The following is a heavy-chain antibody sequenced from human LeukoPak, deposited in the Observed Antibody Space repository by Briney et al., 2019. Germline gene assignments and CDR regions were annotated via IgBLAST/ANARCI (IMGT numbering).Heavy chain of an antibody. J-gene: IGHJ4*02. V-gene: IGHV3-7*01. CDR3: VGSSGWLFDY. D-gene: IGHD6-19*01. CDR1: GFTFSNYW. CDR2: IKEDGSRI. Sequence: PGGSLRLSCAGTGFTFSNYWMNWVRQAPGKGLERVANIKEDGSRINYVDSVKGRFTISRDNAKNSVYLQMDNLRAEDTAVYYCVGSSGWLFDYWGQGILVAVSS.